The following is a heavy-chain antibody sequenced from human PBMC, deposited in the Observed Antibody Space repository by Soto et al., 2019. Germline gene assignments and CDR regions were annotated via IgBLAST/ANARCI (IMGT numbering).Heavy chain of an antibody. CDR1: GFTFSSYA. J-gene: IGHJ4*02. CDR3: ARDRDGYNSLDY. V-gene: IGHV3-30-3*01. D-gene: IGHD2-21*01. CDR2: ISYDGSNK. Sequence: QVQLVESGGGVVQPGRSLRLSCAASGFTFSSYAMHWVRQAPGKGLEWVAVISYDGSNKYYADSVKGRFTISRDNSKNTLYLQMNGMRAEDTAVYYCARDRDGYNSLDYWGQGTLVTVSS.